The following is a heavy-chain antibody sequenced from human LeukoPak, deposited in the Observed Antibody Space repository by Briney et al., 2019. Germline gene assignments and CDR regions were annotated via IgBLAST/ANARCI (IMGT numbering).Heavy chain of an antibody. D-gene: IGHD6-19*01. V-gene: IGHV1-2*04. Sequence: ASVKVSCKASGYTFTGYYMHWVRQAPGQGLEWVGWINPNSGGTNYAQKFQGWVTMTRDTSISTAYMELSRLRSDDTAVYYCARDRRWGSSGWYYFDYWGQGTLVTVSS. CDR1: GYTFTGYY. CDR3: ARDRRWGSSGWYYFDY. CDR2: INPNSGGT. J-gene: IGHJ4*02.